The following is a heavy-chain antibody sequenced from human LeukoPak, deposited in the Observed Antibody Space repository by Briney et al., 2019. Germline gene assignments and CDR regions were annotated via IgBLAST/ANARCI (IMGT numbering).Heavy chain of an antibody. CDR1: GFTVSSNY. CDR2: IYSGGST. V-gene: IGHV3-53*05. J-gene: IGHJ4*02. Sequence: GGSLRLSCAASGFTVSSNYMSWVRQAPGKGLEWVSVIYSGGSTYYADSVKGRFTISRDNAKNSLYLQMNSLRAEDTALYYCAKGDSSGWDGEYFDYWGQGTLVTVSP. D-gene: IGHD6-19*01. CDR3: AKGDSSGWDGEYFDY.